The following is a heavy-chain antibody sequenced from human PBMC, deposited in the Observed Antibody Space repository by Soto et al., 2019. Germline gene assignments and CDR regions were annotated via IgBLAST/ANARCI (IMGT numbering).Heavy chain of an antibody. CDR3: ARGDGDYYDGNGYLGRH. CDR1: GFTFSSYW. V-gene: IGHV3-74*01. CDR2: IKSDGSGT. Sequence: EVQLVESGGGLVQPGGSLTLSCAASGFTFSSYWMHWVRQAPGKGLVWVARIKSDGSGTIYADSVKGRLTISRDNDRNTLYLQMNSLRAEDTDVYFCARGDGDYYDGNGYLGRHWGQGTLVTVYS. J-gene: IGHJ4*02. D-gene: IGHD3-22*01.